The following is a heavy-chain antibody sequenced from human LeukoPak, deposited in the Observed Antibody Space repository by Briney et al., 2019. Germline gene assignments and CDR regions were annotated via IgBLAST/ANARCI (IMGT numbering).Heavy chain of an antibody. D-gene: IGHD1-26*01. CDR1: GGSISSYY. Sequence: SETLSLTCTVSGGSISSYYWNWIRQPAGKGLEWIGRIYTSGSTNYNPSLKSRVTMSVDTSKNQFSLKLSSVTAADTAVYYCARGVGATISYYHYYIDVWGKGTTVTVSS. J-gene: IGHJ6*03. V-gene: IGHV4-4*07. CDR3: ARGVGATISYYHYYIDV. CDR2: IYTSGST.